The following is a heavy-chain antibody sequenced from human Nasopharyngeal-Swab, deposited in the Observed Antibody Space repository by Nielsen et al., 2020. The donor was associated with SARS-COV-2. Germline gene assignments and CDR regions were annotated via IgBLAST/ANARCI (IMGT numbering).Heavy chain of an antibody. CDR3: AKKVSVAAYGADDS. CDR2: ISYDGSNK. V-gene: IGHV3-30-3*02. D-gene: IGHD6-19*01. J-gene: IGHJ4*02. Sequence: VRQAPGKGLEWVAVISYDGSNKYYADSVKGRFTISRDNSKNTLYLQMNSLRAEDTAVYYCAKKVSVAAYGADDSWGQGTLVTVSS.